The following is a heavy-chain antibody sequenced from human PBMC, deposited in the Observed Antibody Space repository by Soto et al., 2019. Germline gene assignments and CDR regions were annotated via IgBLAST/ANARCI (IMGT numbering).Heavy chain of an antibody. CDR2: ISYDGTDQ. CDR3: ARSTYCNGGSCYPQH. V-gene: IGHV3-30*03. D-gene: IGHD2-15*01. J-gene: IGHJ4*02. CDR1: GFTFSDYG. Sequence: QVQVEEFGGGVVQPGRSLRLSCAGPGFTFSDYGFHWVRQAPGKGLEWVAMISYDGTDQYYRDSVQGRFTISRDDSKHTVYLQMNSLRAEDTAMYYCARSTYCNGGSCYPQHWGPGTLVTVSS.